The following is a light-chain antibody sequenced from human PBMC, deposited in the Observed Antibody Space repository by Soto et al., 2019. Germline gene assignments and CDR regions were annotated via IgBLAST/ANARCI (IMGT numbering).Light chain of an antibody. CDR3: QQYENYWT. V-gene: IGKV1-5*03. J-gene: IGKJ1*01. CDR2: KAS. Sequence: DIQMTQSPSTLSASVGDRLSITCRASQSITNWLAWYQQKPGKAPKLLIYKASSLQSEVPSRFSGSGSGTEFTLTISNLQPDDFATYYCQQYENYWTFGQGTKVDIK. CDR1: QSITNW.